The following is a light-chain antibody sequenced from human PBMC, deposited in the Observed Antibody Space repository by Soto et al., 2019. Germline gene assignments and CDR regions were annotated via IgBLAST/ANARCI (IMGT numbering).Light chain of an antibody. CDR3: QHYNSYSEA. V-gene: IGKV3-20*01. CDR2: GAS. Sequence: EIVYTQSPYTLSLSTAERAALSFSASQSVSSSYLAWYQQKPGQAPRLLIYGASSRATGIPDRSSGSGSGTEFTLTISSLQPDDFATYYCQHYNSYSEAFGQGTNVDVK. CDR1: QSVSSSY. J-gene: IGKJ1*01.